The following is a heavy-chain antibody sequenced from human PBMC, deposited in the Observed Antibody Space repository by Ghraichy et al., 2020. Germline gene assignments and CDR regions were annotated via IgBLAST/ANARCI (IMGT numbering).Heavy chain of an antibody. CDR3: TRNGPYYFGSVRLDAFDT. Sequence: GGSLRLSCAASGFTFSIYALHWVRQTPGKGLEWVTLISSAGTEIYAESVKGRFTVSKDNSRRTLFLQMNSLRPEDTAMYYCTRNGPYYFGSVRLDAFDTWGQGTKVIVSS. CDR1: GFTFSIYA. V-gene: IGHV3-30*04. J-gene: IGHJ3*02. D-gene: IGHD3-10*01. CDR2: ISSAGTEI.